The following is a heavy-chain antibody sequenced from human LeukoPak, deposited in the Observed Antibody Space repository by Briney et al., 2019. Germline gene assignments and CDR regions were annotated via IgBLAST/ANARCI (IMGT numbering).Heavy chain of an antibody. CDR2: ISYDGSNK. Sequence: GGSLRLSCAASGFTFSSYAMHWVRQAPGKGLEWVAVISYDGSNKYYADSVKGRFTISRDNSKNSLYLQMNSLRAEDTAVYYCARGGILAGSFDYWGQGTLVTVSS. V-gene: IGHV3-30-3*01. D-gene: IGHD3-16*01. CDR3: ARGGILAGSFDY. CDR1: GFTFSSYA. J-gene: IGHJ4*02.